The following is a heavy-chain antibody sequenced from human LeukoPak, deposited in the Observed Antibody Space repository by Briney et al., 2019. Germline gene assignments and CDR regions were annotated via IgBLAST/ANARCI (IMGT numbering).Heavy chain of an antibody. D-gene: IGHD5-12*01. CDR2: ISYDGSNK. CDR3: ARDRRSGYDSHYFDY. CDR1: GFTFSSYA. V-gene: IGHV3-30*01. Sequence: GGSLRLFCAASGFTFSSYAMHWVRQAPGKGLEWVAVISYDGSNKYYADSVKGRFTISRDNSKNTLYLQMNSLRAEDTAVYYCARDRRSGYDSHYFDYWGQGTLVTVSS. J-gene: IGHJ4*02.